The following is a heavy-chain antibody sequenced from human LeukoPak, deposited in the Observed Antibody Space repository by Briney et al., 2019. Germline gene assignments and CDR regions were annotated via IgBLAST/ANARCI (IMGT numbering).Heavy chain of an antibody. CDR1: GFTFDDYG. CDR2: INWNGGST. J-gene: IGHJ4*02. Sequence: GGSLRLSCAASGFTFDDYGMSWVRQAPGKGLEWVSGINWNGGSTGYADSVKGRFTISRDNAKNSLYLQMNSLRAEDTALYYCASADRWEHLFFYFRYWGRGSLVTVSS. CDR3: ASADRWEHLFFYFRY. V-gene: IGHV3-20*04. D-gene: IGHD1-26*01.